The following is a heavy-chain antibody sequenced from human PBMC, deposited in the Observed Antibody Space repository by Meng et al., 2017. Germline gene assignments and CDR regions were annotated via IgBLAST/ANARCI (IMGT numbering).Heavy chain of an antibody. V-gene: IGHV3-49*03. CDR3: TVGRGYYYGLDY. Sequence: GGPLRLSCTASGFTFGDFAMSWFRQAPGKGLEWVGFIRSKPYGGTPEYAASVKGRFTISRDDSETIAYLQMTSLETEDTAVYYCTVGRGYYYGLDYWGQGTLVTVSS. D-gene: IGHD3-22*01. CDR2: IRSKPYGGTP. CDR1: GFTFGDFA. J-gene: IGHJ4*02.